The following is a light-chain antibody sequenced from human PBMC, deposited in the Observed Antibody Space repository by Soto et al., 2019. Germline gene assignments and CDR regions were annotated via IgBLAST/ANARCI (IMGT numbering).Light chain of an antibody. J-gene: IGLJ2*01. CDR1: SSDVGGYNY. Sequence: QSALTQPASVSGSPGQSITISCTGTSSDVGGYNYVSWYQQHPGKAPKLMIYDVSNRPSGVSNRFSGSKSGNTASLTISGLQAEDEADYYCSSYTRSSILFGGGTKVTVL. CDR3: SSYTRSSIL. CDR2: DVS. V-gene: IGLV2-14*01.